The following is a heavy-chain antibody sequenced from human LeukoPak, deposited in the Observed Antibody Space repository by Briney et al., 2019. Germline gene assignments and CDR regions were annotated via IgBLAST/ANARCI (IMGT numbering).Heavy chain of an antibody. CDR3: ARTVADYGDLYYFDY. Sequence: PGGSLRLSCAASGFTFSSYWMHWVRQAPGKGLEWVANIKQDGSEKYYVDSVKGRFTISRDNAKNSLYLQMNSLRAEDTAVYYCARTVADYGDLYYFDYWGQGTLVTVSS. CDR1: GFTFSSYW. V-gene: IGHV3-7*01. CDR2: IKQDGSEK. D-gene: IGHD4-17*01. J-gene: IGHJ4*02.